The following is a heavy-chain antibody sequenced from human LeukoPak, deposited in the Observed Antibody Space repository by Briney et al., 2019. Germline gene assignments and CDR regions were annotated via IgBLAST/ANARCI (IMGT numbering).Heavy chain of an antibody. CDR2: ISYDGSNK. V-gene: IGHV3-30*04. CDR1: GFTFSSYA. CDR3: AGDFQDSSSWDRLLY. J-gene: IGHJ4*02. Sequence: GGSLRLSCAASGFTFSSYAMHWVRQAPGKGLEWVAVISYDGSNKYYADSVKGRFTISRDNSKNTLYLQMNSLRAEDTAVYYCAGDFQDSSSWDRLLYWGQGTLVTVSS. D-gene: IGHD6-13*01.